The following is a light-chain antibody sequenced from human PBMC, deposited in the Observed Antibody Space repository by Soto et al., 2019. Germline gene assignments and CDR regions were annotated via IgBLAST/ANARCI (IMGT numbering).Light chain of an antibody. CDR2: ETS. Sequence: IVLTQSPDTLSLSPGERATLSCRASQSITRNYLSWYQQKPGQAPRLLLFETSIRATGIPDRFSGSGSGTDFTLTISGLEPVDSALYFCKQHSSSPRTFGQGTKVEIK. CDR1: QSITRNY. V-gene: IGKV3-20*01. J-gene: IGKJ1*01. CDR3: KQHSSSPRT.